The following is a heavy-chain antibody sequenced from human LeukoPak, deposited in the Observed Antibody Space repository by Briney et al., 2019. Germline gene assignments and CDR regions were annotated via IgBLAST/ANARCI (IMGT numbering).Heavy chain of an antibody. CDR1: GGSFSGYY. D-gene: IGHD3-22*01. CDR2: INHSGST. V-gene: IGHV4-34*01. Sequence: PSETLSLTCAVYGGSFSGYYWSWIRQPPGKGLEWIGEINHSGSTNYNPSLKSRVTISVDTSKNQFSLKLSSVTAADTAVYYCASSQWGGSGYDFDYWGQGTLVTVSS. J-gene: IGHJ4*02. CDR3: ASSQWGGSGYDFDY.